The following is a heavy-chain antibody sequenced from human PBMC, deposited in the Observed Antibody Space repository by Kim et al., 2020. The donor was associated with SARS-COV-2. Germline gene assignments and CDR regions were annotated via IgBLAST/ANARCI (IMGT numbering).Heavy chain of an antibody. Sequence: GGSLRLSCAASGFTFSSYDFHWVRQAAGKGLEWVSAIHITGGTYYSDSVKGRFTISRENAKNSLYLQMNSLRDEDTAIYYCAREISYVSSAFGLDPWGQGTLVTFSS. CDR1: GFTFSSYD. D-gene: IGHD3-22*01. CDR3: AREISYVSSAFGLDP. J-gene: IGHJ5*02. CDR2: IHITGGT. V-gene: IGHV3-13*01.